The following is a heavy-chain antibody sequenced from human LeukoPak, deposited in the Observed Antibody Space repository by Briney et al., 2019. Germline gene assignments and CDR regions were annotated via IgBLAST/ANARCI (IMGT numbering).Heavy chain of an antibody. CDR2: ISAYNGNT. D-gene: IGHD2-2*01. Sequence: ASVKVSCKASGYTFTSYGISWVRRAPGQGLEWMGWISAYNGNTNYAQKLQGRVTMTTDTSTSTAYMELRSLRSDDTAVYYCAVVGVVVPAATPFGYWGQGTLVTVSS. CDR1: GYTFTSYG. V-gene: IGHV1-18*01. J-gene: IGHJ4*02. CDR3: AVVGVVVPAATPFGY.